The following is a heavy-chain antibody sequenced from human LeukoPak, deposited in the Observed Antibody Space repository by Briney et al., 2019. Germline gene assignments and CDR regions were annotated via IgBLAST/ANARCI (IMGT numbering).Heavy chain of an antibody. CDR3: AKDRDYGDYRPLYFDY. CDR1: GFIFSSYI. Sequence: GGSLRLSCEASGFIFSSYIMNWVRQAPGKGLEWVSAISGSGGSTYYADSVEGRFTISRDNSKNTLYLQMNSLRAEDTAVYYCAKDRDYGDYRPLYFDYWGQGTLVTVSS. CDR2: ISGSGGST. V-gene: IGHV3-23*01. J-gene: IGHJ4*02. D-gene: IGHD4-17*01.